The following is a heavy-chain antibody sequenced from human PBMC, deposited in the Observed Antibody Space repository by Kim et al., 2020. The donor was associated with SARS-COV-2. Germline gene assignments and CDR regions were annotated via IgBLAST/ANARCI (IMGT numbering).Heavy chain of an antibody. V-gene: IGHV5-10-1*01. CDR2: IDPSDSYT. CDR1: GYSFTSYW. CDR3: ARHPNVLRYFDWLSQHYYYYGMDV. D-gene: IGHD3-9*01. J-gene: IGHJ6*02. Sequence: GESLKISCKGSGYSFTSYWISWVRQMPGKGLEWMGRIDPSDSYTNYSPSFQGHVTISADKSISTAYLQWSSLKASDTAMYYCARHPNVLRYFDWLSQHYYYYGMDVWGQGTTVTVSS.